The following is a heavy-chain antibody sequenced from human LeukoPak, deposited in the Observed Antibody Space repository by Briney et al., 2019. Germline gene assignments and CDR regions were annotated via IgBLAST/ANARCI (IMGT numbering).Heavy chain of an antibody. CDR3: ARGRSRIVLMVYATKAAGFDY. CDR1: GGSFSGYY. D-gene: IGHD2-8*01. CDR2: INHSGST. Sequence: SETLSLTCAVYGGSFSGYYWSWIRQPPGKGLEWIGEINHSGSTNYNPSLKSRVTISVDTSKNQFSLKLSSVTAADTAVYYCARGRSRIVLMVYATKAAGFDYWGQGTLVTVSS. J-gene: IGHJ4*02. V-gene: IGHV4-34*01.